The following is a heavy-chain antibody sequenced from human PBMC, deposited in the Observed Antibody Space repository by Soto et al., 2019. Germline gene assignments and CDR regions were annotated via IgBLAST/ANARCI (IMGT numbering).Heavy chain of an antibody. CDR3: AKDGGVGATSYYYYGMDV. D-gene: IGHD1-26*01. J-gene: IGHJ6*02. CDR2: ISDDATVT. V-gene: IGHV3-23*01. CDR1: GLRFSNYG. Sequence: HPGGSLRLSCAASGLRFSNYGMSWVRLAPGKGLEWVSGISDDATVTDYIDSVRGRFTISRDNTKSMLFLQMNSLRAEDTAVYYCAKDGGVGATSYYYYGMDVWGQGTTVTVSS.